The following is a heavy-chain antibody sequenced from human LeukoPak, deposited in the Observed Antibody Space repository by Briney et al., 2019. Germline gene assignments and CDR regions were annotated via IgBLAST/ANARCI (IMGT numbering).Heavy chain of an antibody. D-gene: IGHD3-9*01. V-gene: IGHV4-31*03. CDR3: ARVADILTGHDY. Sequence: PSQTLSLTCTVSGGSISSGGYYWSWIRQHPGKGLEWIGYIYYSGSTYYNPSLKSRVTISVDTSKNQFSLKLSSVTAADTAVYYCARVADILTGHDYWGQGTWSPSPQ. CDR2: IYYSGST. CDR1: GGSISSGGYY. J-gene: IGHJ4*02.